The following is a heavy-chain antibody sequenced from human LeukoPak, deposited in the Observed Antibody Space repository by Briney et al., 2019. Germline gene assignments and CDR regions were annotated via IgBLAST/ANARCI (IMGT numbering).Heavy chain of an antibody. CDR2: ISPYNGNT. CDR1: GYTFISYG. CDR3: ARERITMVRGVIGPIFSY. V-gene: IGHV1-18*01. J-gene: IGHJ4*02. Sequence: ASVKVSCKASGYTFISYGISWVRQAPGQGLEWMGWISPYNGNTKYAQKLQGRVTMTTDTSTSTAYMELRSLRSDDTAVYYCARERITMVRGVIGPIFSYWGQGTLVTVSS. D-gene: IGHD3-10*01.